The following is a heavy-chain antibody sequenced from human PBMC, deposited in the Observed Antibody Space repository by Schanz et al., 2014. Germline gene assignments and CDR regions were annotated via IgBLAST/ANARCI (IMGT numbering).Heavy chain of an antibody. J-gene: IGHJ2*01. D-gene: IGHD3-16*01. Sequence: QVHLVQSGAEVKEPGSSVKVSCKPSGGTFNSYTINWVRQAPGQGLEWMGRIIPILGIANYAQKFQGRVTITRDTSANTAYMELRSLRSDDTAHYYCVRVPSRDVSFDLWGRGTLVTVSS. CDR1: GGTFNSYT. CDR2: IIPILGIA. CDR3: VRVPSRDVSFDL. V-gene: IGHV1-69*04.